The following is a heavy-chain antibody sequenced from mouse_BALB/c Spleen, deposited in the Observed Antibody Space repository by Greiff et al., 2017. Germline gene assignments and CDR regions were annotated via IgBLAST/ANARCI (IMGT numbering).Heavy chain of an antibody. Sequence: GGGLVQPKGSLKLSCAASGFTFNTNAMNWVRQAPGKGLEWVARIRSKSNNYATYYADSVKDRFTISRDDSQSMLYLQMNNLKTEDTAMYYCVREEGNYAMDYWGQGTSVTVSS. CDR1: GFTFNTNA. J-gene: IGHJ4*01. V-gene: IGHV10S3*01. CDR3: VREEGNYAMDY. CDR2: IRSKSNNYAT.